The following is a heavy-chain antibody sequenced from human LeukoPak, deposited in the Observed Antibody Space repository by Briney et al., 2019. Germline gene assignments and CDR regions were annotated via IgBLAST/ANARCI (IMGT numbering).Heavy chain of an antibody. J-gene: IGHJ6*02. CDR1: GFTFANYN. CDR3: ARDPPHGMDV. V-gene: IGHV3-48*01. CDR2: ISSTSSTI. Sequence: GGSLRLSCAASGFTFANYNFNWVRQAPGKGLEWVSYISSTSSTIYYADSMEGRFTISRDNAKNSLYLQMNSLRAEDTAVYYCARDPPHGMDVWGQGTTVTVS.